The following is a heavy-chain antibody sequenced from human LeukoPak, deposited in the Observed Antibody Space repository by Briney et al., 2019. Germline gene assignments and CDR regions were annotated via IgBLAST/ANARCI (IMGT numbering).Heavy chain of an antibody. CDR3: ARLGASSGYYAFDY. CDR1: GGSISSSSYY. V-gene: IGHV4-39*07. D-gene: IGHD3-22*01. Sequence: SETLSLTCTVSGGSISSSSYYWGWIRQPPGKGLEWIGSIYYSGSTYYNPSLKSRVTISVDKSKNQFSLKLSSVTAADTAVYYCARLGASSGYYAFDYWGQGTLVTVSS. CDR2: IYYSGST. J-gene: IGHJ4*02.